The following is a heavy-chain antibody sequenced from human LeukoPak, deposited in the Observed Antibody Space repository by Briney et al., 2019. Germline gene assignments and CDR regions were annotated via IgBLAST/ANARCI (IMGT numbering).Heavy chain of an antibody. CDR2: MSFGGNNR. D-gene: IGHD3-22*01. V-gene: IGHV3-30*18. CDR1: GFNFSSFG. J-gene: IGHJ4*02. CDR3: AKDRDRFTMTWGMD. Sequence: PGGSLRLSCAASGFNFSSFGLHWVRQAPGKGLEWVAVMSFGGNNRFYADSVKGRFTISRDNSKSTLYLQMNSLRPEDTAVYYCAKDRDRFTMTWGMDWGQGTLVSVSS.